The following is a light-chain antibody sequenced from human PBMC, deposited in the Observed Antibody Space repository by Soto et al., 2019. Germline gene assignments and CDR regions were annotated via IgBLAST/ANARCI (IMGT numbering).Light chain of an antibody. V-gene: IGLV2-14*01. J-gene: IGLJ1*01. Sequence: QSALTQPASVSGSPGQSITISCTGTSSDVGGYNYVSWYQQHPGKAPKLMIYDVSNRPSGVFNRFSGSKSGNTASLSISGLQAEDEADDYCSSYTSSSTYVVGTGTQLTVL. CDR1: SSDVGGYNY. CDR2: DVS. CDR3: SSYTSSSTYV.